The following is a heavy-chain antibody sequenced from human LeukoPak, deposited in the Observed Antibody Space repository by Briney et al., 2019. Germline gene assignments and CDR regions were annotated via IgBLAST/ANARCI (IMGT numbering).Heavy chain of an antibody. J-gene: IGHJ5*02. V-gene: IGHV3-48*03. Sequence: PGGSVRLSCAASGFTFSSYEMNWVRQAPGKGLEWVSYISSSGSTIYYADSVKGRFTISRDNAKNSLYLQMNSLRAEDTAVYYCARDRYDFWSGYSLNWFDPWGQGTLVTVSS. CDR1: GFTFSSYE. CDR2: ISSSGSTI. CDR3: ARDRYDFWSGYSLNWFDP. D-gene: IGHD3-3*01.